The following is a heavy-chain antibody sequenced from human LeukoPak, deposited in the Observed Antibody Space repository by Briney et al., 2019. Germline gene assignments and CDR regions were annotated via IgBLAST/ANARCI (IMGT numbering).Heavy chain of an antibody. J-gene: IGHJ3*02. CDR3: AGGSTSGAFDI. CDR2: IYSGGST. V-gene: IGHV3-53*03. CDR1: GFTVSSNY. D-gene: IGHD2-2*01. Sequence: PGGSLRLSCAASGFTVSSNYMSWVRQAPGKGLEWVSVIYSGGSTYYADSVKGRFTISRDNAKNSLYLQMNSLRAEDTAVYYCAGGSTSGAFDIWGQGTMVTVSS.